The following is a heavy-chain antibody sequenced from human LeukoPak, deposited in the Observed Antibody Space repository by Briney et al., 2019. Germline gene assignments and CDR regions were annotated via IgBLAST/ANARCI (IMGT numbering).Heavy chain of an antibody. V-gene: IGHV3-30-3*01. D-gene: IGHD3-10*01. J-gene: IGHJ4*02. Sequence: GRSLRLSCAASGFTFSSYAMHWVRQAAGKGLEWVAIISYDGTNKDYADSVKGRFTISRDNSKNTLYLQMNSLRTEDTAVYCCARGSWRLVRGAASFEFWGQGALVTVSS. CDR3: ARGSWRLVRGAASFEF. CDR1: GFTFSSYA. CDR2: ISYDGTNK.